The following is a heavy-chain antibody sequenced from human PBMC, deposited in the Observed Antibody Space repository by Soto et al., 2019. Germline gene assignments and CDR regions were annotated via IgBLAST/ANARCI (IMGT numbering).Heavy chain of an antibody. J-gene: IGHJ4*02. V-gene: IGHV4-31*03. CDR3: ASSLDSSGYYYSPFDY. D-gene: IGHD3-22*01. CDR1: GGSISSGGYY. Sequence: QVQLQESGPGLVKPSQTLSLTCTVSGGSISSGGYYWSWIRQHPGKGLEWIGYIYYSGSTSYNPSLKSRVTISVDTSKNQFSLKLSSVTAADTAVYYCASSLDSSGYYYSPFDYWGQGTLVTVSS. CDR2: IYYSGST.